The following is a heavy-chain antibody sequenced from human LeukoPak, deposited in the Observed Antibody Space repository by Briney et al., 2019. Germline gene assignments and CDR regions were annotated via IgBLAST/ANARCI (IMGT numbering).Heavy chain of an antibody. Sequence: EASVKVSCKASGYTFTSYYMHWVRRAPGQGLEWMGIINPSGGSTSYAQKFQGRVTMTRDTSTSTVYMELSSLRSEDTAVYYCARDVTSNWYFDLWGRGTLVTVSS. CDR3: ARDVTSNWYFDL. D-gene: IGHD4-17*01. V-gene: IGHV1-46*01. CDR1: GYTFTSYY. J-gene: IGHJ2*01. CDR2: INPSGGST.